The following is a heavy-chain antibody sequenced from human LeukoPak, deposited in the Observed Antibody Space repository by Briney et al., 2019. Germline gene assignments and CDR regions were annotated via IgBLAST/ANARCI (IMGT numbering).Heavy chain of an antibody. Sequence: SETLSLTCAVYGGSFSGYYWSWIRQPPGKGLEWIGEINHSGSTNYNPSLKSRVTISVDTSKNQFSLKLSPVTAADTAVYYCARGQPATIDYWGQGTLVTVSS. V-gene: IGHV4-34*01. D-gene: IGHD2-2*01. CDR3: ARGQPATIDY. CDR1: GGSFSGYY. J-gene: IGHJ4*02. CDR2: INHSGST.